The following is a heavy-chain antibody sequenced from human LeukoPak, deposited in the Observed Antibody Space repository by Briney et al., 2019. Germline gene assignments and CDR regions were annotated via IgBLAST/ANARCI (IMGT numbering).Heavy chain of an antibody. CDR1: GFTFRTFA. J-gene: IGHJ4*02. CDR2: ISTSGVST. Sequence: GGSLRLSCAASGFTFRTFAMSSVPQSPGTRLEGVSAISTSGVSTLYGESVKGRFTISRDNSQDTLYLQMSSLRAEDTAIYYCARSPTDNSREGIDYWGQGTLVTVSS. D-gene: IGHD1-1*01. V-gene: IGHV3-23*01. CDR3: ARSPTDNSREGIDY.